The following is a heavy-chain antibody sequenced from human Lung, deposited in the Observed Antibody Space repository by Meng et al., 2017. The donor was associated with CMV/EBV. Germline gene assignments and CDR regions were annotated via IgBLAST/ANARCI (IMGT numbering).Heavy chain of an antibody. CDR2: TSWYGDTK. Sequence: GGSXRLXXVVSGFTFNDYAMHWVRQTPGKGLEWVAFTSWYGDTKFYADSVRGRLTISRDNSKNSLYLQMNSLRPEDTAFYYCAKDRGSSSGRDLENWGQGXLVTVSS. J-gene: IGHJ4*02. D-gene: IGHD6-6*01. CDR3: AKDRGSSSGRDLEN. CDR1: GFTFNDYA. V-gene: IGHV3-43D*03.